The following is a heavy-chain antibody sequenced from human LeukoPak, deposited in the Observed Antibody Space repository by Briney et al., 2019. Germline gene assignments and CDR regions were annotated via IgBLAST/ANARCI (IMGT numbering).Heavy chain of an antibody. J-gene: IGHJ3*02. CDR1: GYTFSGYW. V-gene: IGHV5-51*01. CDR2: IYPDDSDT. D-gene: IGHD3-3*01. CDR3: ARAYYDFWSGYTDAFDI. Sequence: GESLKISCKGSGYTFSGYWIGWVRQMPGKGLEWMGIIYPDDSDTRYSPSFQGQVTISADKSISTAYLQWSSLQASDTAMYYCARAYYDFWSGYTDAFDIWGQGTMVTVSS.